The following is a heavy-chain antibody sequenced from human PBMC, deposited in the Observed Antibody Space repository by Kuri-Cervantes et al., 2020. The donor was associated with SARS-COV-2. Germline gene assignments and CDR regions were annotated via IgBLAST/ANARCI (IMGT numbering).Heavy chain of an antibody. D-gene: IGHD2-21*01. CDR2: IYYSGST. CDR3: ARVRSLIVNNAFDI. CDR1: GGSISSSSYY. V-gene: IGHV4-39*07. Sequence: SETLSLTCTVSGGSISSSSYYWGWIRQPPGKGLEWIGSIYYSGSTYYNPSLKSRVTISVDTSKNQFSLKLSSVTAADTAVYYCARVRSLIVNNAFDIWGQGTMVTVSS. J-gene: IGHJ3*02.